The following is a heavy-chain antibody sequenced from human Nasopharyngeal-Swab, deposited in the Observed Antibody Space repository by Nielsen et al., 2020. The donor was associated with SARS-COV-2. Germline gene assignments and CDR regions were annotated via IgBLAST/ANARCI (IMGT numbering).Heavy chain of an antibody. V-gene: IGHV3-21*01. CDR1: GFTFSSYS. Sequence: GESLKISCAASGFTFSSYSMNWVRQAPGKGLEWVSSISSSSSYIYYADSVKGRFTISRDNAKNSLYLQMNSLRAEDTAVYCCTVVSEYYYYYGMDVWGQGTTVTVSS. J-gene: IGHJ6*02. CDR2: ISSSSSYI. CDR3: TVVSEYYYYYGMDV. D-gene: IGHD4-23*01.